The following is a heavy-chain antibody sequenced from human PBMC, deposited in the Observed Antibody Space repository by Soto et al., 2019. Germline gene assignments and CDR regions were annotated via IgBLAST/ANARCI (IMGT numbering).Heavy chain of an antibody. V-gene: IGHV4-4*02. CDR2: IYHSGST. D-gene: IGHD3-22*01. Sequence: SETLSLTCAVSGGSISSSNWWSWVRQPPGKGLEWIGEIYHSGSTNYNPSLKSRVTISVDKSKNQFSLKLSSVTAADTAVYYCARYDYYYYSGGHSDVFYIRAQRTIVPVS. CDR1: GGSISSSNW. CDR3: ARYDYYYYSGGHSDVFYI. J-gene: IGHJ3*02.